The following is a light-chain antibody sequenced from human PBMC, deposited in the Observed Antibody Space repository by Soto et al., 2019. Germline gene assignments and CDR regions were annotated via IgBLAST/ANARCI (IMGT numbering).Light chain of an antibody. CDR2: DVS. V-gene: IGLV2-14*01. CDR3: SSYTSSSTLVV. J-gene: IGLJ2*01. Sequence: QSALTQRASVSGSPGQSITISCTGTSSDVGGYNYVSWYQQHPGKAPKLMIYDVSNRPSGVSNRFSGSKSGNTASLTISGLQAADEADYYCSSYTSSSTLVVFGGGTKLTV. CDR1: SSDVGGYNY.